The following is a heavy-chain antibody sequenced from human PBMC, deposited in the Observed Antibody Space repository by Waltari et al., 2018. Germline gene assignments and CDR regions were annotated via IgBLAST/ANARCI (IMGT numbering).Heavy chain of an antibody. J-gene: IGHJ6*02. V-gene: IGHV4-39*01. CDR3: ARPLFLSFGFLGYYYYGMDV. CDR1: GGSIRSSSYY. Sequence: QLQLQESGPGLVKPSETLSLTCTVSGGSIRSSSYYWGWIRQPPGQGLAWIGSIYYSGSTYYNPSLKSRVTISVDTSKNQFSLKLSSVTAADTAVYYCARPLFLSFGFLGYYYYGMDVWGQGTTVTVSS. CDR2: IYYSGST. D-gene: IGHD3-10*01.